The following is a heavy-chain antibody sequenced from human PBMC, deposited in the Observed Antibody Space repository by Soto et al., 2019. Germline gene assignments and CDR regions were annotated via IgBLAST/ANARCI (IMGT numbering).Heavy chain of an antibody. D-gene: IGHD2-15*01. CDR2: IYYSGST. J-gene: IGHJ3*02. CDR1: GGSISSYY. Sequence: QVQLQESGPGLVKPSETLSLTCTVSGGSISSYYWSWIRQPPGKGLEWIGYIYYSGSTNYNPSLKIRVTISVDTSKNQFSLKLSSVTAADTAVYYCARRCGGSCYGAFDIWGQGTMVTVSS. V-gene: IGHV4-59*08. CDR3: ARRCGGSCYGAFDI.